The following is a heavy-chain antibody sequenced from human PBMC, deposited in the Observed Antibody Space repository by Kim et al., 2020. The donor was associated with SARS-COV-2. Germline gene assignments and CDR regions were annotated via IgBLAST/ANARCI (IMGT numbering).Heavy chain of an antibody. Sequence: GGSLRLSCAASGVTISDHHLDWVRQAPGKGLEWVGRSRNKANSYTTEYAASVKGRFTISRDDSANSLYLQMNSLKTEDTAVYFCASPRYCSGGRCYSSWGQGTLVTVSS. J-gene: IGHJ4*02. CDR1: GVTISDHH. V-gene: IGHV3-72*01. D-gene: IGHD2-15*01. CDR3: ASPRYCSGGRCYSS. CDR2: SRNKANSYTT.